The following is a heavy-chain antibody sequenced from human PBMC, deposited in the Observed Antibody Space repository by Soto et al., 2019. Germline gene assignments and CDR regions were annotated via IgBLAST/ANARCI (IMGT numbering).Heavy chain of an antibody. V-gene: IGHV3-53*01. Sequence: GGSLRLSCAASGFTVSSNYMSWVRQAPGKGLEWVSVIYSGGSTYYADSVKGRFTISRDNSKNTLYLQMNSLRAEDTAVYYCARDICTGSSCDYYYGMDVWGQGTTVTVSS. CDR3: ARDICTGSSCDYYYGMDV. J-gene: IGHJ6*02. CDR1: GFTVSSNY. CDR2: IYSGGST. D-gene: IGHD6-13*01.